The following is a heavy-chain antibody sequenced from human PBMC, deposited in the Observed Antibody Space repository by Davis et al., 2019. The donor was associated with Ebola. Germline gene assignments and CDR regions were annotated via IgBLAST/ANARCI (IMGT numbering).Heavy chain of an antibody. J-gene: IGHJ4*02. D-gene: IGHD3-10*01. Sequence: MPSETLSLTCTVSGGSISSYYWSWIRQPPGKGLEWIGDIYHNHPSLKSRVTISMDMSKNQFSLKLSSVTAADTAVYYCARVGGGLDYWGQGTLVTVSS. CDR1: GGSISSYY. CDR3: ARVGGGLDY. V-gene: IGHV4-59*01. CDR2: IYH.